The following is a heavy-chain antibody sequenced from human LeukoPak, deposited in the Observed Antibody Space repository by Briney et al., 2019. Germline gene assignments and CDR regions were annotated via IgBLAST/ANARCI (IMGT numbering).Heavy chain of an antibody. V-gene: IGHV3-11*01. Sequence: KPGGSLRLSCAASGFTFSDYYMGWIRQAPGKGLEWISYISRTIYYADSVEGRFSISRDNAKNSLYLQMNSLGAEDTAVYYCARRIWGADSQSHTFDIWGQGTMVTVSS. CDR1: GFTFSDYY. D-gene: IGHD3-16*01. J-gene: IGHJ3*02. CDR2: ISRTI. CDR3: ARRIWGADSQSHTFDI.